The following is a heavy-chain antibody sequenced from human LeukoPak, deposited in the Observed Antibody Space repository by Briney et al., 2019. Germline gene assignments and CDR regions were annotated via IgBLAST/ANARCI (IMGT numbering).Heavy chain of an antibody. D-gene: IGHD5-18*01. Sequence: SETLSLTRTVSGGSISSYYWSWIRQPPGKGLEWIGYIYYSGSTNYNPSLKSRVTISVDTSKNQFSLKLSSVTAADTAVYYCAREGTAMVGDAFDIWGQGTMVTVSS. V-gene: IGHV4-59*01. CDR3: AREGTAMVGDAFDI. CDR1: GGSISSYY. J-gene: IGHJ3*02. CDR2: IYYSGST.